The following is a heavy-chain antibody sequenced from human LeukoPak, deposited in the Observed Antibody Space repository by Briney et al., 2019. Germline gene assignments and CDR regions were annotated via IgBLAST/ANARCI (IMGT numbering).Heavy chain of an antibody. V-gene: IGHV4-31*03. D-gene: IGHD5-12*01. Sequence: SQTLSLTCTVSGGSISSGGYYWSWIRQHPGKGLEWIGYIYYSGSTYYNPSLKSRVTISVDTSKNQFSLKLSSVTAADTAVYYCARVSRIVATIYLDYWGQGTLVTVSS. J-gene: IGHJ4*02. CDR2: IYYSGST. CDR1: GGSISSGGYY. CDR3: ARVSRIVATIYLDY.